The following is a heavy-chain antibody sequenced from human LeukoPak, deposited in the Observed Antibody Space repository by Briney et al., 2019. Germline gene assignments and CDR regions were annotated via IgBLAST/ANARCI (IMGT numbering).Heavy chain of an antibody. CDR2: INHRGDT. Sequence: SETLSLICAVYGGSFSTYYWSWIRQSPGKGLEWIAEINHRGDTNYNPSVKSRVTISVDTSKNQFSLKVRSLTAADTAVYYCARGPTISETGYFDFWGQGTLVTVSS. J-gene: IGHJ4*03. CDR1: GGSFSTYY. D-gene: IGHD1-1*01. V-gene: IGHV4-34*01. CDR3: ARGPTISETGYFDF.